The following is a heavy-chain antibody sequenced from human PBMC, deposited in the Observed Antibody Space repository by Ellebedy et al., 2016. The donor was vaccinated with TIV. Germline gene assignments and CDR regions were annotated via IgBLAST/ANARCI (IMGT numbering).Heavy chain of an antibody. CDR3: ARAERQPGYSSGWYGYYYYGMDV. D-gene: IGHD6-19*01. V-gene: IGHV4-61*08. J-gene: IGHJ6*02. CDR1: GGSISSGGYY. CDR2: IYYSGST. Sequence: MPSETLSLTCTVSGGSISSGGYYWSWIRQHPGKGLEWIGYIYYSGSTNYNPSLKSRVTISVDTSKNQFSLKLSSVTAADTAVYYCARAERQPGYSSGWYGYYYYGMDVWGQGTTVTVSS.